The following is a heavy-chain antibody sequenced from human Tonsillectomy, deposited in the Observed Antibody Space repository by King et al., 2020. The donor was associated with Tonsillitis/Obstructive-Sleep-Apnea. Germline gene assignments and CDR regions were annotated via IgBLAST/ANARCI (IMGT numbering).Heavy chain of an antibody. CDR2: IWYDGSNK. CDR3: VRADSSGLFSYYYYAMDV. V-gene: IGHV3-33*01. D-gene: IGHD3-22*01. CDR1: GFTFSNYG. J-gene: IGHJ6*02. Sequence: VQLVESAGGVVQPGRSLRLSCAASGFTFSNYGIHWVRQAPGKGLEWVAVIWYDGSNKYYADSVKGRFTISRDNSKNTLYLQMNSLRAEDTAVYYCVRADSSGLFSYYYYAMDVWGQGTTVTVSS.